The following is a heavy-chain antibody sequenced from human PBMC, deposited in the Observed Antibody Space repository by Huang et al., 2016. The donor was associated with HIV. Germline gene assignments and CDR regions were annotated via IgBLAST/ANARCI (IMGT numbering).Heavy chain of an antibody. CDR2: ISYDGNNK. J-gene: IGHJ6*02. D-gene: IGHD1-26*01. CDR3: AKDKLQWELLYGMDV. Sequence: QVQLAESGGGVVQPGNSLRLSCEASGFTFTSYGMHWVRQDPRKGLEWVAAISYDGNNKNYADSVKGRFTISRDNSKNTLSLQMNSLRPEDTAVYYCAKDKLQWELLYGMDVWGQGTTVTVSS. V-gene: IGHV3-30*18. CDR1: GFTFTSYG.